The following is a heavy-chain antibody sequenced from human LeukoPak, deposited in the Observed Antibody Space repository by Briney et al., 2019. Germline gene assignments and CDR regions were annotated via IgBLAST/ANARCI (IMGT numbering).Heavy chain of an antibody. Sequence: PGGSLRLSCAASGFTFSSYSMNWVRQAPGKGLEWVSYISSSSSTIYYADSVKGRFTISRDNAKNSLYLQMNSLRAEDTAVYYCARDQVLLWFGDYYGMDVWGQGTTVTVSS. D-gene: IGHD3-10*01. CDR3: ARDQVLLWFGDYYGMDV. J-gene: IGHJ6*02. CDR2: ISSSSSTI. CDR1: GFTFSSYS. V-gene: IGHV3-48*04.